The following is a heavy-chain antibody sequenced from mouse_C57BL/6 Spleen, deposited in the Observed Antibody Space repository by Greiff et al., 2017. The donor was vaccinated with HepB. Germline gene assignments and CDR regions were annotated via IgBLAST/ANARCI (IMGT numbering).Heavy chain of an antibody. CDR3: ARIRGYYYGSSYDYYAMDY. D-gene: IGHD1-1*01. CDR1: GYTFTSYW. V-gene: IGHV1-55*01. J-gene: IGHJ4*01. Sequence: QVQLQQPGAELVKPGASVKMSCKASGYTFTSYWITWVKQRPGQGLEWIGDIYPGSGSTNYNEKFKSKATLTVDTSSSTAYMQLSSLTSEDSAVYYCARIRGYYYGSSYDYYAMDYWGQGTSVTVSS. CDR2: IYPGSGST.